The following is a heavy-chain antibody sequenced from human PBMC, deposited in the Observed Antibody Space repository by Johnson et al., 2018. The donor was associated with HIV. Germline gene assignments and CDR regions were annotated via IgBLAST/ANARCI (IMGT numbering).Heavy chain of an antibody. J-gene: IGHJ3*02. D-gene: IGHD3-3*01. CDR1: GLTMSRYG. CDR2: IRYDGSNK. CDR3: AKGPILDDGFDI. Sequence: VQLVESGGGVVQAGGSLRLSCGESGLTMSRYGMHWVREVRGKGLEWVAFIRYDGSNKYYADYVRGRFTISRDNSKNTLYLQLNSLRAEDTAVYYCAKGPILDDGFDIWGQGTMVTVSS. V-gene: IGHV3-30*02.